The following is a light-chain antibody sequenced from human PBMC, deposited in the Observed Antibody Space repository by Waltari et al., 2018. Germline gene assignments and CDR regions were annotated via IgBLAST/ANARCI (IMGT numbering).Light chain of an antibody. CDR3: SSYAGSNTYI. V-gene: IGLV2-11*01. J-gene: IGLJ1*01. CDR2: EVS. CDR1: SSDIGYYNA. Sequence: QAAPTQPPSVSGSPGQSVTISCTGTSSDIGYYNAVSWYQQHPGKAPKLMCYEVSKWPSGVSDRFSGSKAGNTASLTISGFQAEEEADYYCSSYAGSNTYIFGAGTRLTVL.